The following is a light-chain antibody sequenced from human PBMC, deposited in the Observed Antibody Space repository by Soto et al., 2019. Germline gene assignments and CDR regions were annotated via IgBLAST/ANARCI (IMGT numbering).Light chain of an antibody. CDR3: QQYGSSAWT. CDR2: GAS. Sequence: EIVLTQSPGTLSLSPGERATLSCRASQSVSSSYLAWYQQKPGQAPRLLIYGASSRASGVPDRFSGSGSGTDFTLTFSRLEPEDFAVYYCQQYGSSAWTFGQGTKGEI. CDR1: QSVSSSY. V-gene: IGKV3-20*01. J-gene: IGKJ1*01.